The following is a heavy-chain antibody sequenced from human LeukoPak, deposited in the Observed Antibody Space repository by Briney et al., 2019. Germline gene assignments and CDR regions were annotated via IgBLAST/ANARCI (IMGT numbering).Heavy chain of an antibody. CDR1: GFTFSGFW. Sequence: GGSLRLSCAVSGFTFSGFWMSWSRQAPGKGLEWVASINSDGSEGYYADVVKGRFTISRDNAKNSLYLQINSLRAEDTAVYYCAKTPRIAAAGHFDYWGQGTLVTVSS. J-gene: IGHJ4*02. CDR3: AKTPRIAAAGHFDY. D-gene: IGHD6-13*01. CDR2: INSDGSEG. V-gene: IGHV3-7*03.